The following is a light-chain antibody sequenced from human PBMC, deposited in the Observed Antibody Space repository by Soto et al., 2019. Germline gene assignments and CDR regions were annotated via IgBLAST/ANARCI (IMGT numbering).Light chain of an antibody. J-gene: IGLJ1*01. CDR3: KSYAGSNTYV. CDR1: SSDVGGSKY. CDR2: EVS. Sequence: QSALTQPPSASGSPGQSVTISCTGTSSDVGGSKYVSWYQQHPGKAPKVIIYEVSKWPSGVPDRFSGSKSGNTASLTVSGLQAEDEADYFCKSYAGSNTYVFGSGTKLTVL. V-gene: IGLV2-8*01.